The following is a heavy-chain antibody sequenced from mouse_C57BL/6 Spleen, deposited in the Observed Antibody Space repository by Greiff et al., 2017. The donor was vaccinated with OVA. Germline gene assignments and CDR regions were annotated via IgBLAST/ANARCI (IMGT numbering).Heavy chain of an antibody. D-gene: IGHD1-1*01. J-gene: IGHJ1*03. Sequence: VQLQESGAELVKPGASVKMSCKASGYTFTTYPIEWMKQNHGKSLEWIGNFHPYNDDTKYNEKFKGKATLTVEKSSSTVYLELSRLTSDDSAVYDGARGYGSSYWYFDVWGTGTTVTVSS. CDR3: ARGYGSSYWYFDV. V-gene: IGHV1-47*01. CDR1: GYTFTTYP. CDR2: FHPYNDDT.